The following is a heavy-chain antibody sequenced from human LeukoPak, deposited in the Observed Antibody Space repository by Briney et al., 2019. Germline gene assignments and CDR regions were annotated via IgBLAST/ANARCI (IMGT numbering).Heavy chain of an antibody. CDR1: GYSFASYW. CDR3: ARQRWTLGSSPYYFDY. V-gene: IGHV5-51*01. J-gene: IGHJ4*02. D-gene: IGHD6-13*01. Sequence: GESLKISCQGSGYSFASYWIGWVRQMPGKGLEWMGIIYPGDSDTRYSPSFQGQVTISADKSISTAYLQWSSLKASDTAMYYCARQRWTLGSSPYYFDYWGQGTLVTVSS. CDR2: IYPGDSDT.